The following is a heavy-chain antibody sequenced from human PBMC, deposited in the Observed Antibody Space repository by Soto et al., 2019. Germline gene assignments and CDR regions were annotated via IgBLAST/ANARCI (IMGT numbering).Heavy chain of an antibody. CDR2: INHSGST. J-gene: IGHJ3*02. V-gene: IGHV4-34*01. CDR3: ARGGLLWFGELLSGKDAFDI. D-gene: IGHD3-10*01. Sequence: SETLSLTCAVYGGSFSGYYWSWIRQPPGKGLEWIGEINHSGSTNYNPSLKSRVTISVDTSKNQFSLKLSSVTAADTAVYYCARGGLLWFGELLSGKDAFDIWGQGTMVTVSS. CDR1: GGSFSGYY.